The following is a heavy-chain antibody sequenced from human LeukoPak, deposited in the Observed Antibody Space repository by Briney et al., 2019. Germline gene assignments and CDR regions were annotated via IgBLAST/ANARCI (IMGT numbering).Heavy chain of an antibody. Sequence: SETLSLTCAVYGGSFSGYYWSWIRQPPGKGLEWIGEINHSGSTNYNPSLKSRVTISVDTSKNQFSLKLSSVTAADTAVYYCARRYSSSWYGRVKAFDIWGQGTMVTVSS. CDR1: GGSFSGYY. CDR3: ARRYSSSWYGRVKAFDI. CDR2: INHSGST. D-gene: IGHD6-13*01. J-gene: IGHJ3*02. V-gene: IGHV4-34*01.